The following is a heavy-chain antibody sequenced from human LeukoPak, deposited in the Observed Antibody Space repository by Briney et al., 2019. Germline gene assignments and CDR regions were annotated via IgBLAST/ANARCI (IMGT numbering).Heavy chain of an antibody. CDR3: AREAQSIFRNFDWWFDP. V-gene: IGHV4-59*01. CDR2: IYYTGNS. D-gene: IGHD3-9*01. Sequence: SETLSLTCTVSGGSISSYYWSWIRQPPGKGLEWIGYIYYTGNSNYNPSLKSRVTMSVDTSKNQFSLNLNSVSAADTAVYYCAREAQSIFRNFDWWFDPWGQGTLVTVSS. J-gene: IGHJ5*02. CDR1: GGSISSYY.